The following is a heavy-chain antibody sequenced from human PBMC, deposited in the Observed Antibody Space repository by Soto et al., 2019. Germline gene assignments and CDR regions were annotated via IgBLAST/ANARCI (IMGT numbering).Heavy chain of an antibody. V-gene: IGHV3-23*01. J-gene: IGHJ6*02. CDR3: GAGYGDYYYYGVDV. CDR1: GFPFCSYA. Sequence: GGSLRLSCAASGFPFCSYALSLGRPAPGNGLEWVSVISGSGGSTYYADSVKGRFTISRDNSKNTLYLQMNSLRAEDTAVYYCGAGYGDYYYYGVDVWGQGTTVTVSS. CDR2: ISGSGGST. D-gene: IGHD3-16*01.